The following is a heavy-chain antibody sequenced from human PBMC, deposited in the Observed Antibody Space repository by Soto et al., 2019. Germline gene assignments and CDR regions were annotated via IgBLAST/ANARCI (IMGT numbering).Heavy chain of an antibody. V-gene: IGHV4-34*01. Sequence: QVQLQQWGAGLLKASETLSLTCAVDGGSFSGYYWSWIRQSPGKGLEWIGEITHSGSTNYNPSLKSRVTMSVDMSKKQCSLKLSSVTAADTAVYYCARNENGDSRRYHYYYHMDVWGTGTTVTV. CDR2: ITHSGST. CDR3: ARNENGDSRRYHYYYHMDV. D-gene: IGHD4-17*01. CDR1: GGSFSGYY. J-gene: IGHJ6*03.